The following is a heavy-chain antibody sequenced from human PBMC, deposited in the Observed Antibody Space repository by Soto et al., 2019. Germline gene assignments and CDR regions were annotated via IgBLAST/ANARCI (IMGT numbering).Heavy chain of an antibody. CDR1: GFTFSSYG. V-gene: IGHV3-33*01. CDR2: IWYDGSNK. Sequence: QVQLVESGGGVVQPGRSLRLSCPASGFTFSSYGMHWVRQAPGKGLEWVAVIWYDGSNKYYADSVKGRFTISRDNSKNTLYLQMNSLRAEDTAVYYCARDQDCSSTSCSPYYYYYMDVWGKGTTVTVSS. CDR3: ARDQDCSSTSCSPYYYYYMDV. J-gene: IGHJ6*03. D-gene: IGHD2-2*01.